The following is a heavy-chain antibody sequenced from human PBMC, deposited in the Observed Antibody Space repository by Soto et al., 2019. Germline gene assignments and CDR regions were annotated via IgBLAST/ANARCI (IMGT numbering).Heavy chain of an antibody. CDR3: TTDSYYYSSGYRVWALDY. Sequence: EVQLVESGGGLVKPGGSLRLSCAASSFTFNDAWMNWVRQVPGKGLEWVGRITSKTDGGTTDYAAPVKGRFTISRDDSKNMLHLQMNSLKTEDTAVYYCTTDSYYYSSGYRVWALDYWGQGTLVTVSS. D-gene: IGHD3-22*01. CDR1: SFTFNDAW. J-gene: IGHJ4*02. CDR2: ITSKTDGGTT. V-gene: IGHV3-15*07.